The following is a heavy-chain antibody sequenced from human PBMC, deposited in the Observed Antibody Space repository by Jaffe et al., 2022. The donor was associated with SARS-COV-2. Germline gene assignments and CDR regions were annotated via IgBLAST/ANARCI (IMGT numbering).Heavy chain of an antibody. D-gene: IGHD2-15*01. Sequence: EVQLVESGGGLVQPGGSLRLSCAASGFSVSNYAMHWVRQAPGKGLQYVSLISPNGGSTYYSNSVKGRFTISRDNSMNTLSLQMGSLRADDTAVYYCVREGVGAAHDYWGQGTLVTVSS. CDR3: VREGVGAAHDY. CDR1: GFSVSNYA. V-gene: IGHV3-64*01. CDR2: ISPNGGST. J-gene: IGHJ4*02.